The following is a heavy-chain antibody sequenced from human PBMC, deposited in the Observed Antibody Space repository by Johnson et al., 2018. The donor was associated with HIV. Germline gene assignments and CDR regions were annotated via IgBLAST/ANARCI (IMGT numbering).Heavy chain of an antibody. CDR1: GFTFSSYA. Sequence: VQVVESGGGLVQPGGSLRLSCAASGFTFSSYAMHWVRQAPGKGLEYVSGISSNGGSTYYANSVKGRFTISRDNSKNTLYLQMGSLRAEDMAVYYCAREGDGYNYDAFDIWGQGTMVTVAS. CDR3: AREGDGYNYDAFDI. D-gene: IGHD5-24*01. CDR2: ISSNGGST. J-gene: IGHJ3*02. V-gene: IGHV3-64*01.